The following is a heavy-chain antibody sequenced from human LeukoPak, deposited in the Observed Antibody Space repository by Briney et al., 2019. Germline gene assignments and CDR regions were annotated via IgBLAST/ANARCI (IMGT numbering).Heavy chain of an antibody. J-gene: IGHJ4*02. CDR3: AREDLAAAGFDY. CDR2: IYTSGST. D-gene: IGHD6-13*01. CDR1: GGSISSYY. Sequence: SETLSLTCTVSGGSISSYYWSWIRQPAGKGLEWIGRIYTSGSTNYNPSLKSRVTISVDKSKNQFSLKLSSVTAADTAVYYCAREDLAAAGFDYCGQGTLVTVSS. V-gene: IGHV4-4*07.